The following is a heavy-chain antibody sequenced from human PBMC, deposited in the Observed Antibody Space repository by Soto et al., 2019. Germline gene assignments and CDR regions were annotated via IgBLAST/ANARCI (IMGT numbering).Heavy chain of an antibody. D-gene: IGHD3-3*01. CDR2: ISAYNGNT. Sequence: ASVKVSCKASGYTFTSYGISWVRQAPGQGLEWMGWISAYNGNTNYAQKLQGRVTMTTDTSTSTAYMELRSLRSDDTAVYYCARENYDLSGHYYYGMVVWGQGTTVTVSS. CDR1: GYTFTSYG. J-gene: IGHJ6*02. V-gene: IGHV1-18*01. CDR3: ARENYDLSGHYYYGMVV.